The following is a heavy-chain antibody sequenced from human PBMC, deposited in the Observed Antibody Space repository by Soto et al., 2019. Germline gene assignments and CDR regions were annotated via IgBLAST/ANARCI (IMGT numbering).Heavy chain of an antibody. CDR1: GFTFTSHA. V-gene: IGHV3-30-3*01. J-gene: IGHJ1*01. CDR2: ISYDGNKK. Sequence: GGSLRLSCAASGFTFTSHAMHWVRQAPGKGLEWVAVISYDGNKKYYADSVKGRFSISRDHSKNTLYLQVNSLRVEDTAVYYCATGDYYDNSGYYSASQKYFQHWGQGTLVTVSS. CDR3: ATGDYYDNSGYYSASQKYFQH. D-gene: IGHD3-22*01.